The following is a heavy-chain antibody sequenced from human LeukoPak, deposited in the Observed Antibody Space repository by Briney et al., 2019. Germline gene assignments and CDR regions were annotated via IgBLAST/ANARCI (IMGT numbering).Heavy chain of an antibody. J-gene: IGHJ4*02. D-gene: IGHD5-24*01. CDR2: MYYSGST. CDR3: ARVRRDGYNSPDY. V-gene: IGHV4-59*01. CDR1: GDSISSYY. Sequence: SETLSLTCTVSGDSISSYYWSWIRQPPGKGLEWIGNMYYSGSTNYNPSLKSRVTISVDTSKNQFSLKLSSVTAADTAVYYCARVRRDGYNSPDYWGQGTLVTVSS.